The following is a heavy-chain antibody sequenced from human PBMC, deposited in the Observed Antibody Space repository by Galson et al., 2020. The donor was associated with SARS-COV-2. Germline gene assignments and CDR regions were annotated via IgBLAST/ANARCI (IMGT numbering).Heavy chain of an antibody. CDR3: ARARKDLRFYDWSLLAPNWIDS. J-gene: IGHJ5*01. V-gene: IGHV3-11*01. CDR1: GFTSSDRY. CDR2: ISGSGGTI. Sequence: GGSLRLSCAASGFTSSDRYMSWIRQAPGKGLEWVSYISGSGGTIYYADSVKGRFTISRDNAKNSLYLQMNSLRAEDTAVYYCARARKDLRFYDWSLLAPNWIDSWGQGTLVTVSS. D-gene: IGHD3-9*01.